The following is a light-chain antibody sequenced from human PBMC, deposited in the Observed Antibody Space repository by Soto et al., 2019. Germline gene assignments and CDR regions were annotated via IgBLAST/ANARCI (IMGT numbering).Light chain of an antibody. CDR3: QQYDGSPRT. J-gene: IGKJ1*01. CDR2: DAS. Sequence: TVLTQSPGTLSLSPGERATLSCRASQNVSSNLLVWYQQHPGQAPRLLIYDASSRAAGIPDRFSGSGSGTDFTLTITRLEPEDFAVYHCQQYDGSPRTFGQGTKVDIK. V-gene: IGKV3-20*01. CDR1: QNVSSNL.